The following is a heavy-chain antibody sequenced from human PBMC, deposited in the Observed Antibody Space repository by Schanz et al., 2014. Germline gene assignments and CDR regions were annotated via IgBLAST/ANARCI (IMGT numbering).Heavy chain of an antibody. V-gene: IGHV3-21*02. J-gene: IGHJ4*02. D-gene: IGHD1-26*01. CDR3: ARATVEGAPTPYYFDS. CDR2: ISTGRYL. Sequence: EVQLVESGGGLVKPGGSLRLSCAASGFTFSSYSLAWVRQAPGKGLEWVSFISTGRYLYYADSVKGRFTISRDNTKNSVLLPMSRMRVEEPGLYFSARATVEGAPTPYYFDSWGPGTRVTVSS. CDR1: GFTFSSYS.